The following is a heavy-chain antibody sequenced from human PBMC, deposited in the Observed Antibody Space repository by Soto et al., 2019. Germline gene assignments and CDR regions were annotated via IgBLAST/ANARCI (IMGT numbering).Heavy chain of an antibody. J-gene: IGHJ6*02. D-gene: IGHD3-10*01. V-gene: IGHV3-23*01. CDR1: GFTFSSYA. Sequence: EVQLLESGGDLVEPGGSLRLSCAVSGFTFSSYAMSWVRQAPGKGLEWVSAISSSGGSTHYADSVKGRFTISRDNSKNTLYLQMNRLRGEDTAAYYCAKGRASGSYSGMDVWGQGTTVTVSS. CDR2: ISSSGGST. CDR3: AKGRASGSYSGMDV.